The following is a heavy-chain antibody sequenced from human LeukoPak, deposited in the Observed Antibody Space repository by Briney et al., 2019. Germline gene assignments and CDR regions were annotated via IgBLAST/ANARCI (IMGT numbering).Heavy chain of an antibody. CDR1: GFTFSSYA. Sequence: GGSLRLSCAASGFTFSSYAMSWVRQAPGKGLEWVSVIGGSGGSTYHADSVKGRFTISRDNSKNTLYLQMSSLRAEDTAVYYCAKKKRELRGFDYWGQGTLVTVSS. CDR2: IGGSGGST. V-gene: IGHV3-23*01. D-gene: IGHD1-7*01. J-gene: IGHJ4*02. CDR3: AKKKRELRGFDY.